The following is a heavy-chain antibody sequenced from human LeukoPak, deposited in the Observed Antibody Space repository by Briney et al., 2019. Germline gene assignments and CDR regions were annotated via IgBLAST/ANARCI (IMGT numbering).Heavy chain of an antibody. V-gene: IGHV4-59*08. Sequence: SETLSPTCTVSGGSISSYYWSWIRQPPGKGLEWIGYIYYSGSTNYNPSLKSRVTISVDTSKNQFSLKLSSVTAADTAVYYCARHDVLVRGVILYWGQGTLVTVSS. CDR2: IYYSGST. J-gene: IGHJ4*02. CDR1: GGSISSYY. D-gene: IGHD3-10*01. CDR3: ARHDVLVRGVILY.